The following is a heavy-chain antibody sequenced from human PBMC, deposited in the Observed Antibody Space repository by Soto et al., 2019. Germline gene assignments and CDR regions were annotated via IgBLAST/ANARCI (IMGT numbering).Heavy chain of an antibody. CDR1: GFTFSSYA. J-gene: IGHJ4*02. CDR3: LKSFTKSGNQFDY. D-gene: IGHD1-1*01. V-gene: IGHV3-23*01. CDR2: ISGSGGST. Sequence: GALRLSCAASGFTFSSYAMSWVRQAPGKGLEWVSAISGSGGSTYYADSVKGRFTISRDNSKNTLYLQMNSLRAEDTAVYYCLKSFTKSGNQFDYCSQRTLVPVS.